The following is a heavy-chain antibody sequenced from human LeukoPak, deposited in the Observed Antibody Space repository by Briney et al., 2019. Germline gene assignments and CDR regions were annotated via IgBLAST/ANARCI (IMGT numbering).Heavy chain of an antibody. J-gene: IGHJ4*02. CDR1: GASISSGDYY. CDR3: ARDRGYYGSGSYYFDY. Sequence: PSETLSLTCTVSGASISSGDYYWCWVRQPPGKGLEWIGYIYYSGSTYYNPSLKSRVTISVDTSKNQFSLKVTSVTAADTALYYCARDRGYYGSGSYYFDYWGQGTLVTVSS. D-gene: IGHD3-10*01. V-gene: IGHV4-30-4*01. CDR2: IYYSGST.